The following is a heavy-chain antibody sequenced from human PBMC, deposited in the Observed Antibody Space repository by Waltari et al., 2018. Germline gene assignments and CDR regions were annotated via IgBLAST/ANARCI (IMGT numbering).Heavy chain of an antibody. J-gene: IGHJ4*02. D-gene: IGHD3-10*01. CDR2: TDAGGDT. V-gene: IGHV3-13*01. Sequence: EVQLAESGGDLVQPGGSLRLSCAASEITFSNYDIHWVRRRPGRGRGWVLVTDAGGDTYYVASVKGRFTISRDNAKNSLYLQRNSLRAEDTAVYYCATSNRGFGETPDPDYWGQGTLVTVSS. CDR1: EITFSNYD. CDR3: ATSNRGFGETPDPDY.